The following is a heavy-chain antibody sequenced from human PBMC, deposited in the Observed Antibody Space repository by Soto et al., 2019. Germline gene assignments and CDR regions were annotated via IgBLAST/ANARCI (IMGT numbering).Heavy chain of an antibody. V-gene: IGHV3-30*18. CDR3: AKDLLNYDFWSGYYPFYYYYGMDV. CDR2: ISYDGSNK. J-gene: IGHJ6*02. CDR1: GFTFSSYG. D-gene: IGHD3-3*01. Sequence: QVQLVESGGGVAQPGRSLRLSCAASGFTFSSYGMHWVRQAPGKGLEWVAVISYDGSNKYYADSVKGRFTISRDNSKNTLYLQMNSLRAEDTAVYYCAKDLLNYDFWSGYYPFYYYYGMDVWGQGTTVTVSS.